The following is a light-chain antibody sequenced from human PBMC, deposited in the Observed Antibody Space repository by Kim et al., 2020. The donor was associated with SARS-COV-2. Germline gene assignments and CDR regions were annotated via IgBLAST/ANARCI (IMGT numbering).Light chain of an antibody. CDR2: KAS. CDR1: QSISSW. V-gene: IGKV1-5*03. Sequence: DIQMTQSPSTLSASVGDRVTITCRASQSISSWVAWYQQKPGKAPNLLIYKASYLESGVPSRFGGSGSGTEFTLTISSLQPDDFATYYCQHYNSYPYTFGQGTKLEIK. J-gene: IGKJ2*01. CDR3: QHYNSYPYT.